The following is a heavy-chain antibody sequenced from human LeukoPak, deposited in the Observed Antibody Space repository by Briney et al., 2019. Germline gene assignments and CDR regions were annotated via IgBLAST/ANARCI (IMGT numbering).Heavy chain of an antibody. CDR3: ARDYGDYERSWFDP. Sequence: PSETLSLTCTVSGGSISSYYWSWIRQPPGKGLEWIGYIYYSGSTNYNPSLKSRVTISVDTSKNQFSLKLSSVTAADTAVYYCARDYGDYERSWFDPWGQGTLVTVSS. V-gene: IGHV4-59*01. CDR1: GGSISSYY. D-gene: IGHD4-17*01. J-gene: IGHJ5*02. CDR2: IYYSGST.